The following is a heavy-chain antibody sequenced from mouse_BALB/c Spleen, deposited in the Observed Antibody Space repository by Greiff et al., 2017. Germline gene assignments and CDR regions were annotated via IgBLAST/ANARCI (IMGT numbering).Heavy chain of an antibody. CDR2: ISDGGSYT. Sequence: EVKVEESGGGLVKPGGSLKLSCAASGFTFSDYYMYWVRQTREKRLEWVATISDGGSYTYYPDSVKGRFTISRDNAKNNLYLQMSSLKSEDTAMYYCARDVLRYAMDYWGQGTSVTVSS. D-gene: IGHD1-1*01. CDR3: ARDVLRYAMDY. V-gene: IGHV5-4*02. J-gene: IGHJ4*01. CDR1: GFTFSDYY.